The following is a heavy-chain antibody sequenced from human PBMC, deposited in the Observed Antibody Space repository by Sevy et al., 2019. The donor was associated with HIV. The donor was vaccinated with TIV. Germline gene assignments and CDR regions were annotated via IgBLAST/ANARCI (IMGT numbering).Heavy chain of an antibody. CDR3: AKENRGAYSSSWYDY. Sequence: GGSLRLSCAASGFTFSSYGMHWVRQGPGKGLEWVAVISYDGSNKYYADSVKGRFTISRDNSKNTLYLQMNSLRAEDTAVYYCAKENRGAYSSSWYDYWGQGTLVTVSS. CDR1: GFTFSSYG. V-gene: IGHV3-30*18. J-gene: IGHJ4*02. CDR2: ISYDGSNK. D-gene: IGHD6-13*01.